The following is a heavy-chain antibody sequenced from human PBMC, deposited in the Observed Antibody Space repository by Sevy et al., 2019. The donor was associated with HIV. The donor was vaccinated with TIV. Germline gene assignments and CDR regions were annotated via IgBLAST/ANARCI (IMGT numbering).Heavy chain of an antibody. CDR1: GFTFSSYA. Sequence: GGSLRLSCAASGFTFSSYAMSWVRQAPGKGLEWVSAISGSGGSTYYADSVKGRFTISRDNSKNTLYLQMNSLRAEDTAVYYCAKDLGGVFGVPSYPFDYWGQGTLVTVSS. CDR2: ISGSGGST. J-gene: IGHJ4*02. CDR3: AKDLGGVFGVPSYPFDY. D-gene: IGHD3-3*01. V-gene: IGHV3-23*01.